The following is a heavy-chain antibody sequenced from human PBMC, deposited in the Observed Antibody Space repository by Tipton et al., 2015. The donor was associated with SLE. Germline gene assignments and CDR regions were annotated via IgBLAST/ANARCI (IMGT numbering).Heavy chain of an antibody. Sequence: SLRLSCAASGFTFGNYWMSWVRQAPGKGLEWVANIKHDGSEKYYVDSVKGRFTISRDNAKNSVYLQMNSPRAEDTAVYFCARHAGDYAYFDSWGQGTLVTVSS. J-gene: IGHJ4*02. D-gene: IGHD4-17*01. V-gene: IGHV3-7*01. CDR3: ARHAGDYAYFDS. CDR2: IKHDGSEK. CDR1: GFTFGNYW.